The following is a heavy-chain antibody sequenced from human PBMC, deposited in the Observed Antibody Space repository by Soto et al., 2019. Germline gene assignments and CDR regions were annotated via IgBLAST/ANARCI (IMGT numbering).Heavy chain of an antibody. D-gene: IGHD3-10*01. J-gene: IGHJ6*02. CDR3: TRDPVRGVTYYYYGMDV. Sequence: PSETLSLTCTVSGRSISSSSYYWDWIRQPPGKGLEWIGSIYYSGSTYYNPSLKSRVTVSVDTSKNQFSLKLSSVTAAHTAAYYCTRDPVRGVTYYYYGMDVWGQGTTVTVS. V-gene: IGHV4-39*02. CDR2: IYYSGST. CDR1: GRSISSSSYY.